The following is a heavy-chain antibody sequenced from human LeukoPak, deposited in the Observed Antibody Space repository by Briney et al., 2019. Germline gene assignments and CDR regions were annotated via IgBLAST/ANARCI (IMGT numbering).Heavy chain of an antibody. Sequence: PSETLSLTCTVSGGSISSYYWSWIRQPPGKGLEWIGYIYYSGSTNYNPSLKSRVTISVDTSKNQFSLKLSSVTAADTAVYYCARDGTAMVNDYFDYWGQGTLVTVSS. V-gene: IGHV4-59*01. CDR3: ARDGTAMVNDYFDY. CDR1: GGSISSYY. J-gene: IGHJ4*02. D-gene: IGHD5-18*01. CDR2: IYYSGST.